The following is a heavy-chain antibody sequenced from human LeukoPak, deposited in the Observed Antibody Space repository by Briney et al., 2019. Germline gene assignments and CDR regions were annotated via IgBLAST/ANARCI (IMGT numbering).Heavy chain of an antibody. V-gene: IGHV3-7*01. CDR3: ARGVWAPFDS. CDR1: GLSLSNYW. J-gene: IGHJ4*02. CDR2: IKQDGSEK. D-gene: IGHD7-27*01. Sequence: GGSLRLSCAASGLSLSNYWMNWVRQAPGKGLGWVANIKQDGSEKNYVDSVKGRFTISRDNTKNSLILQMNSLRDEDTAVYYCARGVWAPFDSWGQGTLVSVSS.